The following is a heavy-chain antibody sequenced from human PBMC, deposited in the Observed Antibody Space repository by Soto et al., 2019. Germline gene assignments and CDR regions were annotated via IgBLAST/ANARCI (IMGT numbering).Heavy chain of an antibody. CDR3: SRGDNGHYTISCPFGP. J-gene: IGHJ5*02. CDR2: IRSKTYAGAP. CDR1: GFTFGDYA. V-gene: IGHV3-49*03. D-gene: IGHD2-8*01. Sequence: HPGGSLRLSCTTSGFTFGDYAVSWFRQAPGKGLEWVGFIRSKTYAGAPEYAASVKGRFTISRDDSKGGAYLQMNSLKTEDTAVYYCSRGDNGHYTISCPFGPWGQGTLVTVSS.